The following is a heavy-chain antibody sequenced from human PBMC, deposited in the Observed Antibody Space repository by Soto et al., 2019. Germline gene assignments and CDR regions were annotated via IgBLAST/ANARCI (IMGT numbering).Heavy chain of an antibody. CDR1: GFTFSNYD. D-gene: IGHD6-19*01. Sequence: EVQLLESGGGLVQPGGSLRLSCAASGFTFSNYDMNWVRQAPGRGLEWVSVISGSGGSTYYADSVKGRFTISRDNSKNTLYLQTTSLRAEDTAVYYCASRSSGWYFDYWGQGTLVTVSS. CDR3: ASRSSGWYFDY. V-gene: IGHV3-23*01. J-gene: IGHJ4*02. CDR2: ISGSGGST.